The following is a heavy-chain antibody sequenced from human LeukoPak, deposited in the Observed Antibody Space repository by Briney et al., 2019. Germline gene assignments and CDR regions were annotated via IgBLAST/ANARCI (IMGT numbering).Heavy chain of an antibody. Sequence: PSETLSLTCTVSGGSISSSGYYWGWIRQPPGKGLEWIGSIYYSGSTYYNPSLKSRVTISVDTSKNQFSLKLSSVTAADTAVYYCARGSSSWSHGFDPWGQGTLVTVSS. V-gene: IGHV4-39*01. J-gene: IGHJ5*02. CDR2: IYYSGST. CDR1: GGSISSSGYY. CDR3: ARGSSSWSHGFDP. D-gene: IGHD6-13*01.